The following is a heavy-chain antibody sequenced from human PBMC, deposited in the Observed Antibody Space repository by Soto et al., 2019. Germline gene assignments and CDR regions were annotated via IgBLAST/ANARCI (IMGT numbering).Heavy chain of an antibody. CDR1: GYTFTSYA. CDR3: ARLRCSGGSCYSGLDYYYGMDV. V-gene: IGHV1-3*01. D-gene: IGHD2-15*01. Sequence: ASVKVSCKASGYTFTSYAMHWVRQAPGQRLEWMGWINAGNGNTKYSQKFQGRVTITRDTSASTAYMELSSLRSEDTAVYYCARLRCSGGSCYSGLDYYYGMDVWGQGTTVTVSS. CDR2: INAGNGNT. J-gene: IGHJ6*02.